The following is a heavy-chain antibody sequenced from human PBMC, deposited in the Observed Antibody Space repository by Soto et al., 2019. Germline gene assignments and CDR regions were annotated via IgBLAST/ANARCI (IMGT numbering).Heavy chain of an antibody. Sequence: GGSLRLSCAASGFTFSSYAMSWVRQAPGKGLEWVSAISGSGGSTYYADSVKGRFTISRDNSKNTLYLQMNSLRAEDTAVYYCAKDRGQWLVMIWFDPWGQGTLVTVSS. CDR1: GFTFSSYA. CDR2: ISGSGGST. J-gene: IGHJ5*02. V-gene: IGHV3-23*01. CDR3: AKDRGQWLVMIWFDP. D-gene: IGHD6-19*01.